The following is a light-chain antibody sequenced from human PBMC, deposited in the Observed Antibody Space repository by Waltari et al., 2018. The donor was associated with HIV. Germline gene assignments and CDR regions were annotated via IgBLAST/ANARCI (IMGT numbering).Light chain of an antibody. CDR1: ALANHY. CDR2: KDT. V-gene: IGLV3-25*03. CDR3: QSGGSSGSWV. J-gene: IGLJ3*02. Sequence: SNELTQPPSVSVSPGQTDRITCSGDALANHYTYWFQQKPGQAPVLVIYKDTERPSGIPERFSGSRSGTTVKLTISGVQAEDEADYYCQSGGSSGSWVFGGGTKLTVL.